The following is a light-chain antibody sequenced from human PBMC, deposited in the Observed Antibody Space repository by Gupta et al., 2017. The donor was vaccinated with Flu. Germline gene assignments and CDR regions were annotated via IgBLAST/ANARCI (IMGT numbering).Light chain of an antibody. Sequence: DIQMNQSPSSLSASVGDRVTITCRESQRISSYLNWYQQKPGKAHKLLIYAASSLKGGVPSGVRGCGERKDFTLTSRRQQYEACAHYYGQQSYSTFPFGGCTKVDIK. CDR2: AAS. J-gene: IGKJ4*01. V-gene: IGKV1-39*01. CDR3: QQSYSTFP. CDR1: QRISSY.